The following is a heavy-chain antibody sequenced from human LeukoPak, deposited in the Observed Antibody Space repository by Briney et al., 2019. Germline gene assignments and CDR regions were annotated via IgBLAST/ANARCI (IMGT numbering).Heavy chain of an antibody. J-gene: IGHJ4*02. V-gene: IGHV3-23*01. Sequence: PGGSLRLSCAASGFTFSSYAMTWVRQAPGKGLEWVSAISGSGGSTYYADSVKGRFTISRDNSKNTLYLQMNSLRAEDTAIYYCAKGTFTGAYYSPFDYWGQGTLMTVSS. CDR3: AKGTFTGAYYSPFDY. CDR2: ISGSGGST. D-gene: IGHD3-10*01. CDR1: GFTFSSYA.